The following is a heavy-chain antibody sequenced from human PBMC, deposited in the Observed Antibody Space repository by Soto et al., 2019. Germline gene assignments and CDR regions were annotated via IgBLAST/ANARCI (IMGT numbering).Heavy chain of an antibody. Sequence: GGSLRLSCTASGFTFSDVGMHWFRQAPGKGLEWVAVISYDGAHSYYADSARGRFTISRDNSKRTLYLQMLDLRAEDTAVYYCAKDRRAYYYGSGSDFWGRGT. CDR1: GFTFSDVG. CDR3: AKDRRAYYYGSGSDF. V-gene: IGHV3-30*18. J-gene: IGHJ4*02. D-gene: IGHD3-10*01. CDR2: ISYDGAHS.